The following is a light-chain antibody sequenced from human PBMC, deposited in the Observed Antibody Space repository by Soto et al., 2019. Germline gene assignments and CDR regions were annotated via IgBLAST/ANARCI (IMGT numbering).Light chain of an antibody. J-gene: IGKJ5*01. Sequence: DIHMNQSPYNLSAFVGDSVTITCRASQNIRNWSSWSQQKPRNAPNLLIYDASSLKSGVPARFSGSGSGTEFTLTISSLQPDDFATYYCQQYNTYSTFGQGTRLEI. CDR3: QQYNTYST. V-gene: IGKV1-5*01. CDR1: QNIRNW. CDR2: DAS.